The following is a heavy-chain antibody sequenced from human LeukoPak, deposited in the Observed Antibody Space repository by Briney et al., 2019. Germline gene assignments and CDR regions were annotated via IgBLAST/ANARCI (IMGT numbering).Heavy chain of an antibody. CDR2: IHSSATYI. D-gene: IGHD2-2*01. CDR1: GFLFGGHA. V-gene: IGHV3-21*06. CDR3: ERAAIRVDFFDS. J-gene: IGHJ4*02. Sequence: WGSLRLSCAASGFLFGGHAMVWIRQAPGKGLECVSSIHSSATYITYADSVRGRFTISRDNDKNSLFLDMNDLRAEDSAVYYCERAAIRVDFFDSWGQGTLVAVSS.